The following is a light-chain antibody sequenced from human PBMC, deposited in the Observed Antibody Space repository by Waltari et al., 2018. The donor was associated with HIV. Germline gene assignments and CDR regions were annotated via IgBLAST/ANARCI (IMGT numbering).Light chain of an antibody. CDR2: ENN. Sequence: QSVLTQPPSTSAAPGQKVTISCSGRSSNLGDNSVSWYQHLPGTAPKLLIYENNKRPSGIPDRFSGSKSGTSATLGITGLQTGDEADYYCGTWDSSLSAGVFGGGTKLTVL. CDR3: GTWDSSLSAGV. CDR1: SSNLGDNS. V-gene: IGLV1-51*02. J-gene: IGLJ2*01.